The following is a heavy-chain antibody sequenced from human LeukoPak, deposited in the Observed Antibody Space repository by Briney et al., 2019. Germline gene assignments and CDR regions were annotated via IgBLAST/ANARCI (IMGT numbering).Heavy chain of an antibody. CDR2: IGGSGGST. V-gene: IGHV3-23*01. J-gene: IGHJ4*02. CDR1: GFSFSSYA. CDR3: AKTFANGDYAGFDY. D-gene: IGHD4-17*01. Sequence: TGGSLRLSCAASGFSFSSYAMSWVRQAPGKGLEWVSHIGGSGGSTYYADSVKGRFTISRDNSKNTLYLRMNSLRADDTALYYCAKTFANGDYAGFDYWGQGTLVTVSS.